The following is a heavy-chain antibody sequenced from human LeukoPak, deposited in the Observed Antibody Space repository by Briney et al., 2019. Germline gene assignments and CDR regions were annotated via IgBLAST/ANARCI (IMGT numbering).Heavy chain of an antibody. V-gene: IGHV4-39*01. CDR3: ASIAGRDLLQFDY. Sequence: PSETLSLTCTVSGGSISSSSYYWGWIRQPPGKGLEGIGSIYYSGSTYYNRSLQSRVTISVDTSKNQFSLKLSSVTAADTAVYYCASIAGRDLLQFDYWGQGTLVTVSS. CDR1: GGSISSSSYY. J-gene: IGHJ4*02. D-gene: IGHD2-15*01. CDR2: IYYSGST.